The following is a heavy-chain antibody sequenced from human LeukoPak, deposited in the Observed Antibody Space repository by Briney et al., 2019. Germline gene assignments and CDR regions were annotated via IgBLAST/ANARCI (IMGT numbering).Heavy chain of an antibody. V-gene: IGHV4-59*11. Sequence: SETLSLTCTVSGGSISIHYWSWIRQPPGKGLDWIGLIYYSGSTRYNPSFESRVTISVDTSKNQFSLKLSSVTAADTAVYYCASSYGDPYFDYWGQGTLVTVSS. CDR3: ASSYGDPYFDY. CDR1: GGSISIHY. D-gene: IGHD4-17*01. CDR2: IYYSGST. J-gene: IGHJ4*02.